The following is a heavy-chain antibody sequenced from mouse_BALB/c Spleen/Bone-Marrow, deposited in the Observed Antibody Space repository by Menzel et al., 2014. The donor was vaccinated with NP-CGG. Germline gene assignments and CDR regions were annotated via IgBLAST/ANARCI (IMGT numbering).Heavy chain of an antibody. CDR3: ARDSFLITRALDY. D-gene: IGHD2-4*01. CDR2: IWGDGST. CDR1: GFSLTGYG. J-gene: IGHJ4*01. V-gene: IGHV2-6-7*01. Sequence: VKLVESGPGLVAPSQSLSITCTVSGFSLTGYGVSWVRQPPGKGLEWLGMIWGDGSTDYNSALKSRLSINKDNSKSQVFLKMNSLQTGDTARYYCARDSFLITRALDYWGQGTSVTASS.